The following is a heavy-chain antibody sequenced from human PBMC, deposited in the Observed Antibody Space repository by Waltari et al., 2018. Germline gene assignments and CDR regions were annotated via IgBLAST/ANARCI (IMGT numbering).Heavy chain of an antibody. CDR1: GGTFSSYA. J-gene: IGHJ4*02. CDR3: ARGGYSSSWYYFDY. V-gene: IGHV1-69*13. CDR2: SIPIFGTA. Sequence: QVQLVQSGAEVKKPGSSVKVSCKASGGTFSSYAISWVRQAPGQGVEGVGVSIPIFGTANYAQKFQGRVTVTADESTSTAYMELSSLRAEDTAVYYCARGGYSSSWYYFDYWGQGTLVTVSS. D-gene: IGHD6-13*01.